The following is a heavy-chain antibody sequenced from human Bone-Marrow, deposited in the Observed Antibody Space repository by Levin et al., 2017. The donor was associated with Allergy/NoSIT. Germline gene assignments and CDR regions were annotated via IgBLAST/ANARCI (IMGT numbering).Heavy chain of an antibody. J-gene: IGHJ4*02. Sequence: SQTLSLTCAVYGGSFSGYYWSWIRQPPGKGLEWIGEINHSGSTNYNPSLKSRVTISVDTSKNQFSLKLSSVTAADTAVYYCATTMVRGVTLDYWGQGTLVTVSS. D-gene: IGHD3-10*01. CDR3: ATTMVRGVTLDY. CDR2: INHSGST. V-gene: IGHV4-34*01. CDR1: GGSFSGYY.